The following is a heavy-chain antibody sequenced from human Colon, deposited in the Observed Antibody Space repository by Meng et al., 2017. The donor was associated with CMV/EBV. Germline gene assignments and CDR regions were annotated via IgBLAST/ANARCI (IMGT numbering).Heavy chain of an antibody. CDR2: INTDNAKT. CDR3: ARESITMFRGVLDP. V-gene: IGHV1-18*01. CDR1: GYTFTNYG. D-gene: IGHD3-10*01. J-gene: IGHJ5*02. Sequence: ASVKVSCKASGYTFTNYGINWVRQAPGQGLEWMGRINTDNAKTNYAQRFQGRVTMTTDTFTSTAYMELRSLRSDDTAVYYCARESITMFRGVLDPWGPGTLVTVSS.